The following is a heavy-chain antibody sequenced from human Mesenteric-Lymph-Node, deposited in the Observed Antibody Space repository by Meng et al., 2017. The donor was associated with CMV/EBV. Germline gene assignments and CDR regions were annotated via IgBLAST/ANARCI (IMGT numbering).Heavy chain of an antibody. Sequence: GYIFISYYMHWVRQAPGQGLEWMGWINPALGMADYAQKFQGRVTMTADKATSTAYMDLSSLRSEDTAIYYCARDYCSSATCANWFDPWGQGTLVTVSS. J-gene: IGHJ5*02. CDR3: ARDYCSSATCANWFDP. CDR1: GYIFISYY. V-gene: IGHV1-69*04. CDR2: INPALGMA. D-gene: IGHD2-2*01.